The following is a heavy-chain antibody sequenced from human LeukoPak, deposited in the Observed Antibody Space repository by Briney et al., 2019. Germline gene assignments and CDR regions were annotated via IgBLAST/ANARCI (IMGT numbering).Heavy chain of an antibody. Sequence: GASVKVSCKASGYTFTNYHINWVRQATGQGLEWMGWINPNNGDSGLAQKFQGRVTITRDTAMTTAYMELSSLTSEDTAIYFCARTISFTASGYDYWGQGTLVTVSS. CDR1: GYTFTNYH. V-gene: IGHV1-8*03. CDR3: ARTISFTASGYDY. D-gene: IGHD3-3*01. CDR2: INPNNGDS. J-gene: IGHJ4*02.